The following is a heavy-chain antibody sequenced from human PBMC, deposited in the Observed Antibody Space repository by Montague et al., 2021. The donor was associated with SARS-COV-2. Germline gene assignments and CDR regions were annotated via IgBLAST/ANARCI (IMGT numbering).Heavy chain of an antibody. CDR1: GGFIRSGSYY. J-gene: IGHJ6*02. V-gene: IGHV4-61*02. CDR3: ARDYGDYSYHYGLDV. D-gene: IGHD4-17*01. Sequence: TLSLTCTVSGGFIRSGSYYWSWIRQPAGKGLGWIGRIYSSGSTNYNPSLKSRVTMSVDTSKNQFSLKLSSVTAADTAVYYCARDYGDYSYHYGLDVWGQGTTVTVSS. CDR2: IYSSGST.